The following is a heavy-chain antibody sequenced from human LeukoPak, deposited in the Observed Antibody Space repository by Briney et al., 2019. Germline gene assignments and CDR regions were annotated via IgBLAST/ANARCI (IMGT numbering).Heavy chain of an antibody. CDR1: GCTFDDYA. CDR2: ISWNSGTI. V-gene: IGHV3-9*03. J-gene: IGHJ5*02. Sequence: GGSLRLSCAASGCTFDDYAMHWVRQAPGKGLEWVSGISWNSGTIGYADSVEGRFTISRDNAKNSLYLQMNSLRDDDMALYYCARGNSGSYSQDWFDPWGQGTLVTVSS. CDR3: ARGNSGSYSQDWFDP. D-gene: IGHD1-26*01.